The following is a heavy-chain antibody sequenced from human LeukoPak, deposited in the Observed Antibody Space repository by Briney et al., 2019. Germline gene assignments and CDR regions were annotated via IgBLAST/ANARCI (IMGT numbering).Heavy chain of an antibody. V-gene: IGHV3-23*01. Sequence: PGGSLGLSCAASGFTFSSYAMSWVRQAPGRGLEWVSAISGSGGSTYYADSVKGRFSISRDNSKNTLYLQMNSLRAEDTAVYYCAKGVPTNYGPHYWGQGTLVTVSS. CDR2: ISGSGGST. CDR3: AKGVPTNYGPHY. CDR1: GFTFSSYA. J-gene: IGHJ4*02. D-gene: IGHD4/OR15-4a*01.